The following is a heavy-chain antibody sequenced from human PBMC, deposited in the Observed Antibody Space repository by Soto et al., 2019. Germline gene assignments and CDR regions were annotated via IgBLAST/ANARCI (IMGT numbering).Heavy chain of an antibody. CDR2: IIPIFGTA. J-gene: IGHJ3*02. D-gene: IGHD1-26*01. Sequence: SVKVFRKASGGTFSSYAISWVRQAPGQGLEWMGGIIPIFGTANYAQKFQGRVTITADESTSTAYMELSSLRSEDTAVYYCARVGGSYSEYAFDIWGQGTMVTV. CDR3: ARVGGSYSEYAFDI. V-gene: IGHV1-69*13. CDR1: GGTFSSYA.